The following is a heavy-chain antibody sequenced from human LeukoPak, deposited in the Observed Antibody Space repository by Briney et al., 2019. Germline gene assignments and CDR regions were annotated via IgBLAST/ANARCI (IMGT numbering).Heavy chain of an antibody. CDR2: ISSSSSTI. V-gene: IGHV3-48*01. CDR3: ARLYCSSTSCYILSHYYYYYMDV. CDR1: GFTFSSYS. J-gene: IGHJ6*03. Sequence: QPGGSLRLSCAASGFTFSSYSMNRVRQAPGKGLEWVSYISSSSSTIYYADSVKGRFTISRDNAKNSLYLQMNSLRAEDTAVYYCARLYCSSTSCYILSHYYYYYMDVWGKGTTVTVSS. D-gene: IGHD2-2*02.